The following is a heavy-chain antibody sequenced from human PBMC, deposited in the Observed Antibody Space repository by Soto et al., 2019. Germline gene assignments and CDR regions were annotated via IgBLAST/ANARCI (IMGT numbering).Heavy chain of an antibody. CDR2: IYYSGST. CDR1: GGSVSSGSYY. V-gene: IGHV4-61*01. CDR3: ARVDVKYGYSSSLRV. D-gene: IGHD6-13*01. Sequence: PSETLSLTCTVSGGSVSSGSYYWSWIRHPPGKGLEWIGYIYYSGSTKYNPSLKSRVTISVDTSKNQFSLKLSSVTAADTAVYYCARVDVKYGYSSSLRVWGQGTTVTVSS. J-gene: IGHJ6*02.